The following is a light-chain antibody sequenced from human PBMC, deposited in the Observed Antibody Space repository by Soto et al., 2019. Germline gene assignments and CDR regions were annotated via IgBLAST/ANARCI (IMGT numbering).Light chain of an antibody. CDR1: SSDVGGYDY. Sequence: QAVVTQPRSVSGSPGQSVTISCTGTSSDVGGYDYVSWYQQHPGKAPKLMIFDVNKRPSGVPDRFSGSKSGNTASLTISGLQAEDEADYSCFSYAGSRVFGGGTQLTVL. CDR3: FSYAGSRV. V-gene: IGLV2-11*01. J-gene: IGLJ2*01. CDR2: DVN.